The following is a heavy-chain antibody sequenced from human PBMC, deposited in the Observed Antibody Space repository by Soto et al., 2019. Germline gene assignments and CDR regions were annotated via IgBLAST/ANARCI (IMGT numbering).Heavy chain of an antibody. CDR2: IRSKAYGGTT. CDR1: GFTFGDYA. Sequence: GGSLRLSCTASGFTFGDYAISWFRQAPGKGLEWVGFIRSKAYGGTTEYAASVKGRFTISRDDSKSIAYLQMNSLKTEDTAVYYCTRDEVITISPYSSSSGYFDYWGQGTLVTVSS. CDR3: TRDEVITISPYSSSSGYFDY. D-gene: IGHD6-6*01. V-gene: IGHV3-49*03. J-gene: IGHJ4*02.